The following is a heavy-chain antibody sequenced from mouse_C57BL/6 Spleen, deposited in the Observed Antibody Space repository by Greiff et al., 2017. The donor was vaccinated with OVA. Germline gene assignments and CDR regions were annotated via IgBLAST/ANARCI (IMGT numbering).Heavy chain of an antibody. Sequence: EVQLQQSGGGLVQPGGSLSLSCAASGFTFTDYYMSWVRQPPGKALEWLGFIRHKANGYTTEYSASVKGRFTISRDNSQSILYLMMNALRADDSATVYCARCSYDYDYENAMDDWGQGTSVTVSS. J-gene: IGHJ4*01. V-gene: IGHV7-3*01. CDR1: GFTFTDYY. CDR2: IRHKANGYTT. D-gene: IGHD2-4*01. CDR3: ARCSYDYDYENAMDD.